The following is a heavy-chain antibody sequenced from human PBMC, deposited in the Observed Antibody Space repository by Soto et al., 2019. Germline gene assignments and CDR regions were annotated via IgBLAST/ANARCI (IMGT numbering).Heavy chain of an antibody. Sequence: GGSLRLSCEASGFLFSTSTLNWVRRAPGKGLEWVAEISSRGTDIYYADSVKGRFTISRDNSKNTLYLLSDRVKSDDTAVYFCATLGRADYPPLAAWGQGTLVTVSS. CDR2: ISSRGTDI. CDR3: ATLGRADYPPLAA. D-gene: IGHD4-17*01. CDR1: GFLFSTST. J-gene: IGHJ5*02. V-gene: IGHV3-30*14.